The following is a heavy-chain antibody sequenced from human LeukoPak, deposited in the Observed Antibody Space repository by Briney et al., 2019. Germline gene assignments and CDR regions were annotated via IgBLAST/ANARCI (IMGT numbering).Heavy chain of an antibody. V-gene: IGHV1-2*02. CDR3: ARSSIRVTMGTYYMDV. Sequence: GASVKVSCKASGYTFTGYYMHWVRQAPGQGLEWMGWINPNSGGTNYAQKFQGRVTMTRDTSISTAYMELSRLRSDDTAVYYCARSSIRVTMGTYYMDVWGKGTTVTVSS. D-gene: IGHD3-10*01. J-gene: IGHJ6*03. CDR2: INPNSGGT. CDR1: GYTFTGYY.